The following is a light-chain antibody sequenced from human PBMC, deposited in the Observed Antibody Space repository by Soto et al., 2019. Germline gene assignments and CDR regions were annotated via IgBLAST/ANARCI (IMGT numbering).Light chain of an antibody. J-gene: IGKJ5*01. CDR3: QLYGNSPP. V-gene: IGKV3-20*01. Sequence: EIVLTQSPGSLSLSPGERATLSCRASQSVSNNYLAWYQQKPGQTPRLLVYGASSRATGIPDRFSGSGSGTDFTLTINRLEPEDFAVYYCQLYGNSPPFGQGTRLEIK. CDR1: QSVSNNY. CDR2: GAS.